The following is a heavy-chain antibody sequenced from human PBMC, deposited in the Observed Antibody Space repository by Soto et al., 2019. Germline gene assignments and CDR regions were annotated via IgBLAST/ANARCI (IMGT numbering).Heavy chain of an antibody. D-gene: IGHD6-13*01. CDR1: VDSITTYY. V-gene: IGHV4-4*07. CDR3: ARYSNNWFQTEGRDV. J-gene: IGHJ6*02. CDR2: IDTSGNT. Sequence: SETLSLTCPVSVDSITTYYWSWIRQPAGKGLEWIGRIDTSGNTNYNPSLKSRVTMSVDTSKKQFSLKLTSVTAADTAVYYCARYSNNWFQTEGRDVWGQGTTVTVS.